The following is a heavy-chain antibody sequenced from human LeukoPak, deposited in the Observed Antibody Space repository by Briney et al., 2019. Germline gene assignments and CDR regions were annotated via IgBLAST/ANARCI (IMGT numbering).Heavy chain of an antibody. D-gene: IGHD3-22*01. CDR3: AKDWGAYYDSSGFYSGDFDY. Sequence: GGSLRLSCAASGFTFTNYDMHWVRQGTGKSLEWVAAIGVGGDTYYPGSVKGRFIISRDNSKNSLYLQMNSLRTEDTALYYCAKDWGAYYDSSGFYSGDFDYWGQGTLVTVSS. CDR2: IGVGGDT. J-gene: IGHJ4*02. CDR1: GFTFTNYD. V-gene: IGHV3-13*04.